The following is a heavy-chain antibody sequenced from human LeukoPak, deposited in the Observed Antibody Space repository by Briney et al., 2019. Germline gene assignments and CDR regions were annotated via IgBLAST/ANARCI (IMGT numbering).Heavy chain of an antibody. D-gene: IGHD2-15*01. CDR3: AKSLPADYFDY. Sequence: GGSLRLSCAASGFTFSSYSMNWVRQAPGKGLEWVAVISYDGSNKYYADSVKGRFTISRDNSKNTLYLQMNSLRAEDTAVYYCAKSLPADYFDYWGQGTLVTVSS. V-gene: IGHV3-30*18. CDR2: ISYDGSNK. J-gene: IGHJ4*02. CDR1: GFTFSSYS.